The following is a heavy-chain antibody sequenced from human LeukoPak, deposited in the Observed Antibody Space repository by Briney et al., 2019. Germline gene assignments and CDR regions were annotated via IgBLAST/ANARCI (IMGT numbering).Heavy chain of an antibody. V-gene: IGHV4-30-4*01. Sequence: SETLSLTCNVSAGSISSGDYYWSWIRQPPGKGLEWIGYIYYSGTTYYNPSLKSRSTISVDTSKNQFSLKMSSVTAADTAVYYCARDRGGYGAETDWGQGTLVTVSS. CDR2: IYYSGTT. J-gene: IGHJ4*02. CDR1: AGSISSGDYY. D-gene: IGHD5-18*01. CDR3: ARDRGGYGAETD.